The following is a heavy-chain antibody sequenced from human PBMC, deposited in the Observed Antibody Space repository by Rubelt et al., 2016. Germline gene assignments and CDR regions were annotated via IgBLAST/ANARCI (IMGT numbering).Heavy chain of an antibody. CDR3: VRLINGYLDF. V-gene: IGHV3-21*02. J-gene: IGHJ4*02. CDR2: IDNSGGRV. D-gene: IGHD2-8*01. CDR1: GFSFGIYS. Sequence: EVQLVESGGGLVKPGGSLRLSCAASGFSFGIYSMIWIRQAPGRGLEWVSSIDNSGGRVFYADSVKGRFTNYRDNARNSLYLQMNSLRAEDTAVYHCVRLINGYLDFWGQGTLVSVSS.